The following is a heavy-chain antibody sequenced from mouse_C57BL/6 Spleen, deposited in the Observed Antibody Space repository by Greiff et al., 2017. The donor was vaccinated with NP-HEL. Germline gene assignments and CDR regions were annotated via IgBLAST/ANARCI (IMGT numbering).Heavy chain of an antibody. D-gene: IGHD2-5*01. CDR2: IDPSASYS. Sequence: QVQLQQPGAELVQPGASVKLSCKASGYTFTSYWMQWVQQRPGQGLEWIGEIDPSASYSNYNQKFKGKATLTVDTSSSTAYMQLSSLTSEDTAVYYCARRGPRSNYPFDYWGQGTTLTVSS. CDR3: ARRGPRSNYPFDY. V-gene: IGHV1-50*01. J-gene: IGHJ2*01. CDR1: GYTFTSYW.